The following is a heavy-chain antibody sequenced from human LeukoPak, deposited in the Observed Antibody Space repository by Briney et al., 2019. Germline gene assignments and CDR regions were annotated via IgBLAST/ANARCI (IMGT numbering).Heavy chain of an antibody. D-gene: IGHD1-26*01. CDR1: GYSFSSSW. V-gene: IGHV5-51*01. CDR2: IYPADSDT. CDR3: ANPVGGYFDI. J-gene: IGHJ2*01. Sequence: GESLKISCKGSGYSFSSSWIGWVRQMPGEGLEWIGIIYPADSDTIYSSSFQGQVTISADKSISTAYLQWDSLKASDTAMYYCANPVGGYFDIWGRGTLVTVSS.